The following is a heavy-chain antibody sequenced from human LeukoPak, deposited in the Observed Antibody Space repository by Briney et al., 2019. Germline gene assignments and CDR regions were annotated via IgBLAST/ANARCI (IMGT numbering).Heavy chain of an antibody. V-gene: IGHV1-8*01. D-gene: IGHD6-19*01. CDR1: GYTFTNYD. Sequence: ASVKVSCKASGYTFTNYDINWVGQAAGKGGEGVGWMNHNPNGGKTDYAQKVQGRVILNSNTSITTAYMELSHLSSEDTAVYYCTRGVAEWLVLAFASWGQGTLVTVYS. CDR3: TRGVAEWLVLAFAS. J-gene: IGHJ1*01. CDR2: MNHNPNGGKT.